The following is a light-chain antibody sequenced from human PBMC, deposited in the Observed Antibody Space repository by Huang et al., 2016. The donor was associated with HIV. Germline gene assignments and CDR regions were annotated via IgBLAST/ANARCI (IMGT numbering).Light chain of an antibody. CDR3: QQYYSNLWT. J-gene: IGKJ1*01. CDR1: QAISNS. V-gene: IGKV1-NL1*01. Sequence: DIQMSQSLSSQSASIGDRVTISCRASQAISNSLAWYQQKPGKAPTVLLYTESKLESGVPSRFSGNGSGTDYTLTIDSLQPEDFATYYCQQYYSNLWTFGQGTKVEI. CDR2: TES.